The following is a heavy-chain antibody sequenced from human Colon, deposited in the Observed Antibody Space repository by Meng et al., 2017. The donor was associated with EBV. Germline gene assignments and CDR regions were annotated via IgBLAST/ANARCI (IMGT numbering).Heavy chain of an antibody. J-gene: IGHJ4*02. D-gene: IGHD6-19*01. CDR1: GFTFSNYA. CDR2: ISGSGGHT. V-gene: IGHV3-23*01. CDR3: AKSRGEQWLIYY. Sequence: LLAPWAGLVQPGGSLRFSGAAFGFTFSNYAMNWVRQAPGKGLEWVSAISGSGGHTYYADAVKGRFTISRDNAKNTVHLQLNSLRVEDTALYFCAKSRGEQWLIYYWGQGTLVTVSS.